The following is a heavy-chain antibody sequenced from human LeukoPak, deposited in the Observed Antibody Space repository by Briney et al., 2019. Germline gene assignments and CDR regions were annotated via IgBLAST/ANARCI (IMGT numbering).Heavy chain of an antibody. Sequence: ASVKVSCKASGYTFSSYGISWVRQAPGQGLEWMEGIIPIFGTGKYAQKFQGRVTVIADEFTSTAYMELSSLRSEDTAVYYCASRYCSGGSCFSRDYYYYYMDVWGKGTTVTVSS. CDR2: IIPIFGTG. CDR3: ASRYCSGGSCFSRDYYYYYMDV. J-gene: IGHJ6*03. D-gene: IGHD2-15*01. V-gene: IGHV1-69*13. CDR1: GYTFSSYG.